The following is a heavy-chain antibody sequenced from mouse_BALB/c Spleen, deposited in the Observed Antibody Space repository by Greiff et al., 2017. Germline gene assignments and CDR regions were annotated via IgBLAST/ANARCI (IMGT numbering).Heavy chain of an antibody. CDR1: GYTFTSYW. CDR3: ARSYDYAMDY. CDR2: INPSNGRT. V-gene: IGHV1S81*02. J-gene: IGHJ4*01. Sequence: VQLQQPGAELVKPGASVQLSCKASGYTFTSYWMHWVKQRPGQGLEWIGEINPSNGRTNYNEKFKSKATLTVDKSSSTAYMQLSSLTSEDSAVYYCARSYDYAMDYWGQGTSVTVSS. D-gene: IGHD6-5*01.